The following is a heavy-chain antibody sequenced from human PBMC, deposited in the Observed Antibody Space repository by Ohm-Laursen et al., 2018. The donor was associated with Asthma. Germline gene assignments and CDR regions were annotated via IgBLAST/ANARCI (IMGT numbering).Heavy chain of an antibody. J-gene: IGHJ6*02. CDR3: ARGTMVRGVYYYYGMDV. Sequence: SLRLSCTASGFTFSDYAMHWVRQAPGKGLEWVSYISSSSSYIYYADSVKGRFTISRDNAKNSLYLQMNSLRAEDTAVYYCARGTMVRGVYYYYGMDVWGQGTTVTVSS. V-gene: IGHV3-21*05. D-gene: IGHD3-10*01. CDR1: GFTFSDYA. CDR2: ISSSSSYI.